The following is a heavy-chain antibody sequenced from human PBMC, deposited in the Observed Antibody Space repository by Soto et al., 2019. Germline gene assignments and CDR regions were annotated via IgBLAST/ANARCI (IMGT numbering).Heavy chain of an antibody. V-gene: IGHV4-31*03. CDR1: GGSISSGGYY. CDR3: ARENRSSSKYYYYGMDV. D-gene: IGHD6-13*01. J-gene: IGHJ6*02. Sequence: QVQLQESGPGLVKPSQTLSLTCTVSGGSISSGGYYWSWIRQHPGKGLEWIGYIYYSGSTYYNPSLKSRVTISVDTSKNQFSLKLSSVTAADTAVYYCARENRSSSKYYYYGMDVWGQGTTVTVSS. CDR2: IYYSGST.